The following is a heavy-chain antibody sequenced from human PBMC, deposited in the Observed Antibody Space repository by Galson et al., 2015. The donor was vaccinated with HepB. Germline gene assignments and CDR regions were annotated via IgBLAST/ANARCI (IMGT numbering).Heavy chain of an antibody. CDR2: INHSGST. J-gene: IGHJ3*02. Sequence: ETLSLTCAVYGGSFSGYYWSWIRQPPGKGLEWIGEINHSGSTNYNPSLKSRVTISVDTSKNQFSLKLSSVTAADTAVYYCARGHGRPYYCSGGSCWPLAAFRHDAFDIWGQGTMVTVSS. D-gene: IGHD2-15*01. CDR3: ARGHGRPYYCSGGSCWPLAAFRHDAFDI. CDR1: GGSFSGYY. V-gene: IGHV4-34*01.